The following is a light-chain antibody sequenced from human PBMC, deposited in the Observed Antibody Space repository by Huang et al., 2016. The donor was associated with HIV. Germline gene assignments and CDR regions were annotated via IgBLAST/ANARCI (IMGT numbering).Light chain of an antibody. CDR3: QQYGSSPLT. V-gene: IGKV3D-20*01. J-gene: IGKJ4*01. CDR1: QSLSSSY. Sequence: EIVLTQSPATLSLSPGERATLSCGASQSLSSSYLAWYQQKPGLAPRLLIYDASNRATGIPDSFSGSGSGTDFTLTISRLEPEDFAVYYWQQYGSSPLTFGGGTKVEIK. CDR2: DAS.